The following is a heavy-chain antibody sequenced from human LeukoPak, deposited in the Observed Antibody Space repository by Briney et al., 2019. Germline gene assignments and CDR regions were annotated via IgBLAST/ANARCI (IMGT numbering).Heavy chain of an antibody. Sequence: ASVNVSCKASGYTLTSYYMHWVRQAPGQGREWMGIINSSGGSTSYAQKFQGRVTMTRDTSTSRVYMELSSLRSEDTAVYYCARGRSEDYFDYWGQGTLVTVSS. CDR3: ARGRSEDYFDY. J-gene: IGHJ4*02. CDR1: GYTLTSYY. D-gene: IGHD3-16*01. V-gene: IGHV1-46*01. CDR2: INSSGGST.